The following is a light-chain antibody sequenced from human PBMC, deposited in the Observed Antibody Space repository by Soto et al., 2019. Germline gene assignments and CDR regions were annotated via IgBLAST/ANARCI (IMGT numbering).Light chain of an antibody. CDR2: DAS. CDR3: QQYGSIPWT. Sequence: IMLKQSPVTLSLSSGERATLSCRATESVVSSYLAWYQLTPGQAPRLLIYDASSKATGIPDRFSGSGSGTDFTLTISRLGPEYFAVYYCQQYGSIPWTVGPGTKV. J-gene: IGKJ1*01. CDR1: ESVVSSY. V-gene: IGKV3-20*01.